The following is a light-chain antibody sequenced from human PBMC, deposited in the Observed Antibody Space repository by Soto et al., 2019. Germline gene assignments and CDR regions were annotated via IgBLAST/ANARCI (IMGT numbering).Light chain of an antibody. CDR3: QQSYTTLFT. Sequence: DIQMTQSPSSLSASVGERVTITCRASQSICNYLNWYQQKPGKAPKLLIYAASSLQSGVPSRFSGSGSGTDFTLTISSLQPEDFATYACQQSYTTLFTFGPGTNVDI. V-gene: IGKV1-39*01. J-gene: IGKJ3*01. CDR1: QSICNY. CDR2: AAS.